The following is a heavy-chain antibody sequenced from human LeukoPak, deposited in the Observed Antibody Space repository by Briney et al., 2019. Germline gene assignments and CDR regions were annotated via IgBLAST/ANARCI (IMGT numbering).Heavy chain of an antibody. CDR1: GGTFSSYA. D-gene: IGHD2-21*02. V-gene: IGHV1-69*04. CDR2: IIPILGIA. J-gene: IGHJ5*02. Sequence: GASVKVSCKASGGTFSSYAISWVRQAPGQGLEWMGRIIPILGIANYAQKFQGRVTITADKSTSTAYMELSSLRSEDTAVYYCARSLFWDHLVVVTSAFDPWGQGTLVTVSS. CDR3: ARSLFWDHLVVVTSAFDP.